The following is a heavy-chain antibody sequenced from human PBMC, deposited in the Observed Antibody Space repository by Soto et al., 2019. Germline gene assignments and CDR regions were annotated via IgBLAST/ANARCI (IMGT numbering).Heavy chain of an antibody. CDR3: ARDSGYYYDSSGLWFDP. Sequence: PGGSLRLSCAASGFTFSSYWMHWVRQAPGKGLVWVSRINSDGSSTSYADSVKGRFTISRDNAKNTLYLQMNSLRAEDTAVYYCARDSGYYYDSSGLWFDPWGQGTLVTVSS. CDR2: INSDGSST. V-gene: IGHV3-74*01. CDR1: GFTFSSYW. J-gene: IGHJ5*02. D-gene: IGHD3-22*01.